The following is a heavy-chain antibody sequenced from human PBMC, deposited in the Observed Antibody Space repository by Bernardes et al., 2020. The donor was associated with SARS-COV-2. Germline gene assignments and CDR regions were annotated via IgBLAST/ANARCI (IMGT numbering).Heavy chain of an antibody. Sequence: SETLFLTCSVSGGSIRSYYWNWIRQPPGKGLEWIGYINYRGSSYYNPSLESRVTISVDTSKKQFSLRLSSVTAADTAVYYCARGTWLQATDHYFDYWGQGALVTVSS. CDR1: GGSIRSYY. J-gene: IGHJ4*02. D-gene: IGHD5-12*01. CDR3: ARGTWLQATDHYFDY. V-gene: IGHV4-59*01. CDR2: INYRGSS.